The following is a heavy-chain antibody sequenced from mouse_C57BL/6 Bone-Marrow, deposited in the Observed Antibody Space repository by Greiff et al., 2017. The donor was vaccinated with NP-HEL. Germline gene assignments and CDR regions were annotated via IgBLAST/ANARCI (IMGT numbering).Heavy chain of an antibody. D-gene: IGHD1-1*01. CDR3: SRDEAGSSYWDFDV. V-gene: IGHV5-16*01. Sequence: EVKLMESEGGLVQPGSSMKLSCTASGFTFSDYYMAWVRQVPEKGLEWVANINYDGSSTYYLDSLKSRFIISRDNAKNILYLQMSSLKSEDTATYYCSRDEAGSSYWDFDVWGTGTTVTVSS. CDR2: INYDGSST. J-gene: IGHJ1*03. CDR1: GFTFSDYY.